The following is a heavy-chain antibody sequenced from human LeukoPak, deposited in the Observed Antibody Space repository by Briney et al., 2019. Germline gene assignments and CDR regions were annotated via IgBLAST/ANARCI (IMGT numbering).Heavy chain of an antibody. CDR3: ARNIKRADTAMENYYYMDV. D-gene: IGHD5-18*01. Sequence: ASVKVSCKASGYTFTGYYMHWVRQAPGQGLEWMGWINPNSGGTNYAQKFQGRVTMTRDTSISTAYMELSRLRSDDTAVYYCARNIKRADTAMENYYYMDVWGKGTTVTISS. V-gene: IGHV1-2*02. CDR2: INPNSGGT. CDR1: GYTFTGYY. J-gene: IGHJ6*03.